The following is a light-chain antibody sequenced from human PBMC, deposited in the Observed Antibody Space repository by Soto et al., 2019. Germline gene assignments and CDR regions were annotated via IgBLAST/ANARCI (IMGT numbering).Light chain of an antibody. CDR2: GAS. V-gene: IGKV3-20*01. J-gene: IGKJ2*01. CDR3: QQYENSPPRMFT. CDR1: QSVSSSY. Sequence: EIVLTQSPGTLSLSPGERATLSCRASQSVSSSYLVWYQQKPGQAPRLLIYGASSRATGIPDRFSSSGSGTDFTLTISRLEPEDFAVYYCQQYENSPPRMFTFGQGTKLEIK.